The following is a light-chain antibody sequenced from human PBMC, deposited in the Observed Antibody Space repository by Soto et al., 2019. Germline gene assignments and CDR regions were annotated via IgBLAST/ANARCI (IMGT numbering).Light chain of an antibody. CDR3: QHLNNYPPFT. V-gene: IGKV1-9*01. CDR2: GTF. Sequence: IQLTQSPSSLSASVGDRVSITCRASQDIKTYLAWYQQKQGKAPKLLISGTFTLQSGVPSRFNGSGAGTDFTLTISSLQPEDFATYYCQHLNNYPPFTVGPGTKVDLE. CDR1: QDIKTY. J-gene: IGKJ3*01.